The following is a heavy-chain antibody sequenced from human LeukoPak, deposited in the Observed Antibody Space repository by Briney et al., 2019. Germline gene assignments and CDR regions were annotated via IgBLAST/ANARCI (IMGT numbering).Heavy chain of an antibody. CDR1: GFPFNSYG. V-gene: IGHV3-23*01. CDR3: AKTTATANPFDY. CDR2: ISAGDDST. D-gene: IGHD6-13*01. J-gene: IGHJ4*02. Sequence: GSLELSCAASGFPFNSYGMGWVRPAPGKGLGWVSTISAGDDSTYYADSVKGRFTISRDISKNTLYLQMNSLRAEDTAVYYCAKTTATANPFDYWGQGTLVTVSS.